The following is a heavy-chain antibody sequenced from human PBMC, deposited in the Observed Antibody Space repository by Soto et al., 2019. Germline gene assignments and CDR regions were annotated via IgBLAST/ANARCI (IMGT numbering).Heavy chain of an antibody. V-gene: IGHV3-30*18. J-gene: IGHJ4*02. CDR3: AKDREWELLRHGFDY. D-gene: IGHD1-26*01. CDR2: ISYDGSNK. CDR1: GFTFSSYG. Sequence: QVRLVESGGGVVQPGRSLRLSCAASGFTFSSYGMHWVRQAPGKGLEWVAVISYDGSNKYYADSVKGRFTISRDNSKNPLYLQMNSLRAEDTAVYYCAKDREWELLRHGFDYWGQGTLVTVSS.